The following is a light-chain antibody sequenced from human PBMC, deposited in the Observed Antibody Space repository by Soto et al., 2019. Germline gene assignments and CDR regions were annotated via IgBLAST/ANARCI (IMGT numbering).Light chain of an antibody. CDR1: QSISSN. CDR3: HQYNNWPPWT. J-gene: IGKJ1*01. CDR2: GAS. V-gene: IGKV3-15*01. Sequence: EVVMTQSPATLSVSPGERATLSCRASQSISSNLAWYQQKPGQPPRLLIYGASTRATRIPARFGGSGSGTEFTLTISSLQSEDFAVYYCHQYNNWPPWTFGQGTKVDIK.